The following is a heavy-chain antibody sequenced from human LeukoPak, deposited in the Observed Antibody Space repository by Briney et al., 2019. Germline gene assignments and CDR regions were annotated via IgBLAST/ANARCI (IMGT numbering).Heavy chain of an antibody. CDR1: GGTFSSDA. D-gene: IGHD5-24*01. Sequence: SVKVSCKTPGGTFSSDAISWVRQAPGQGLEWMGGIIPIFGTANYAQKFQGRVTITTDESTSTAYMELSSLRSEDTAVYYCARGVEMATTTGFDYWSQGTLVTVSS. J-gene: IGHJ4*02. CDR2: IIPIFGTA. V-gene: IGHV1-69*05. CDR3: ARGVEMATTTGFDY.